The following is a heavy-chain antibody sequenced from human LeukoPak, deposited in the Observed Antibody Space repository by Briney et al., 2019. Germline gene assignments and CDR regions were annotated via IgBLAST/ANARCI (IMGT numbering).Heavy chain of an antibody. CDR1: GGSFSGYY. CDR3: ARDRDLYYFDY. J-gene: IGHJ4*02. CDR2: IYDTGAT. Sequence: SETLSLTCAVYGGSFSGYYWSWIRQPPGKGLEWIGYIYDTGATDYNPSLKSRVTVSADTSKNQISLKLTSVTAADTAVYYCARDRDLYYFDYWGQGTLVTVSS. V-gene: IGHV4-59*01.